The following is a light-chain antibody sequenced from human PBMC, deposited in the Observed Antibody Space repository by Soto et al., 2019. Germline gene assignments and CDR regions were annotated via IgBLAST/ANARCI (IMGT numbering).Light chain of an antibody. J-gene: IGLJ2*01. CDR1: KLGDKY. V-gene: IGLV3-1*01. CDR3: QAWDSSTAV. Sequence: SYELTQPPSVSVSPGQTASITCSGDKLGDKYACWYQQKPGQSPVLVIYQDSKRPSGIPERFSGSNSGNTATLTISGTQAMDEADYYCQAWDSSTAVFGGGTKLTRP. CDR2: QDS.